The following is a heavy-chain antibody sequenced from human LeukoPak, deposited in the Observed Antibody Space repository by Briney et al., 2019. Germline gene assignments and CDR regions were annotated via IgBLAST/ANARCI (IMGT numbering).Heavy chain of an antibody. CDR2: ISAYSGNT. CDR3: ARGRYRTPSRIAAADWFDP. J-gene: IGHJ5*02. V-gene: IGHV1-18*01. Sequence: GASVKVSCKASGYTFTSYGISWVRQAPGQGLEWMGWISAYSGNTNYAQKLQGRVTMTTDTSTSTAYMELSRLRSDDTAVYYCARGRYRTPSRIAAADWFDPWGQGTLVTVSS. CDR1: GYTFTSYG. D-gene: IGHD6-13*01.